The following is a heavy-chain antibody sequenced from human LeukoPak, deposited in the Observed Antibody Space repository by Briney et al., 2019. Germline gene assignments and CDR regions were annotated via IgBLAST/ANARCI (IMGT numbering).Heavy chain of an antibody. D-gene: IGHD3/OR15-3a*01. V-gene: IGHV3-15*01. J-gene: IGHJ4*02. CDR2: IRRRADGRTA. CDR3: AKHIYGLVNIQQ. Sequence: RGGSLRLSCAASGLTFRDAWMSWARQAPGKGLEWVACIRRRADGRTAEYAEAVERRFTSSRDDSTNAVYLHMSSGKTGDTAVDYGAKHIYGLVNIQQWGQGTLVTVSS. CDR1: GLTFRDAW.